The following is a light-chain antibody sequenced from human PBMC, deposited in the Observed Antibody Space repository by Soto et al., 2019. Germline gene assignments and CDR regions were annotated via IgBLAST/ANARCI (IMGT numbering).Light chain of an antibody. CDR1: QSVKTY. CDR3: QQSYSTPRT. CDR2: AVS. J-gene: IGKJ4*01. Sequence: DIQMTQSPSSLSASVGDRVTITCRASQSVKTYLNWYQQKPGKAPKALIYAVSSLQSGVPSRFSGSGSGTEFTLTVSGLQPEEFATYYCQQSYSTPRTFGGGTTVEIK. V-gene: IGKV1-39*01.